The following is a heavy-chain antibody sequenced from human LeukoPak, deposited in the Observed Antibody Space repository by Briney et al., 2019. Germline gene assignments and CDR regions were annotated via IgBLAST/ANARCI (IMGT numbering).Heavy chain of an antibody. V-gene: IGHV3-9*01. CDR3: AKSPYDSSGYYALDY. D-gene: IGHD3-22*01. CDR2: ISWNSGSI. CDR1: GFTFDDYA. Sequence: GGSLRLSCAASGFTFDDYAMHWVRQALGKGLEWVSGISWNSGSIGYADSVKGRFTISRDNAKNSLYLQMNSLRAEDTALYYCAKSPYDSSGYYALDYWGQGTLVTVSS. J-gene: IGHJ4*02.